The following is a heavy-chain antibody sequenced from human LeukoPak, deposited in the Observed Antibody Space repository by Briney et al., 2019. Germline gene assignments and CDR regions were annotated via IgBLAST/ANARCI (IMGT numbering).Heavy chain of an antibody. CDR3: AKDRRITIFGVARNYGMDV. J-gene: IGHJ6*02. Sequence: GGSLRLSCAASGFTFSNYAMSWVRQAPGKGLEWVSGISGSGGSTYYADSVKGRFTISRDNSKNTLYLQMNSLRAEDTAVYYCAKDRRITIFGVARNYGMDVWGQGTTVTVSS. CDR2: ISGSGGST. D-gene: IGHD3-3*01. V-gene: IGHV3-23*01. CDR1: GFTFSNYA.